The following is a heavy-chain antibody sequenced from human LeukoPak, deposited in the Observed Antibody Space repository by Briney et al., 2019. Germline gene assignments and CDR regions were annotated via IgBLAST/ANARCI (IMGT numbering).Heavy chain of an antibody. Sequence: SSETLSLTCTVSGGSISSGSYYWRWIRQPPGKGLVWVGYIYYSGSTNYNPSLKSRVTISVDTSKYQFSLRLSSVTAADTAVYYCARSPTVNYYNYMDVWGKGTTVTVSS. CDR3: ARSPTVNYYNYMDV. V-gene: IGHV4-61*01. CDR2: IYYSGST. D-gene: IGHD4-11*01. J-gene: IGHJ6*03. CDR1: GGSISSGSYY.